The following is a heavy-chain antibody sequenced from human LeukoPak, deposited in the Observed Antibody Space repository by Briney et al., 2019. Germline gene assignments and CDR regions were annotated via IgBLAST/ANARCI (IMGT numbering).Heavy chain of an antibody. D-gene: IGHD6-13*01. V-gene: IGHV3-23*01. CDR1: GFTVSSNY. Sequence: PGGSLRLSCAASGFTVSSNYMSWVRQAPGKGLEWVSAISGSGGSTYYADSVRGRFTISRDNSKNTLYLQMNSLRAEDTAVYYCAKGQQLGLNYYYYMDVWGKGTTVTVSS. CDR3: AKGQQLGLNYYYYMDV. J-gene: IGHJ6*03. CDR2: ISGSGGST.